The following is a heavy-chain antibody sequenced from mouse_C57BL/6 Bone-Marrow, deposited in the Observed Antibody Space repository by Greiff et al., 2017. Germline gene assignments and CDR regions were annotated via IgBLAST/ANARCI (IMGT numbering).Heavy chain of an antibody. CDR3: DRDLFLRYGRFAY. D-gene: IGHD1-1*01. CDR2: IDPANGNT. V-gene: IGHV14-3*01. J-gene: IGHJ3*01. Sequence: VQLQQSVAELVRPGASVKLSCTASGFNIKNTYMHWVKQRPEQGLGWSGRIDPANGNTKYAPKFQGKATITADTSSNTAYLQLSSLTSEDTSIYDSDRDLFLRYGRFAYWGQGTLVTVSA. CDR1: GFNIKNTY.